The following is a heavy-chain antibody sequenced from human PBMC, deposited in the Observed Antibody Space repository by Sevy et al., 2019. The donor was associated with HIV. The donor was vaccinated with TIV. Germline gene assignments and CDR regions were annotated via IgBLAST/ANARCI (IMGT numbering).Heavy chain of an antibody. D-gene: IGHD3-10*01. CDR3: ARFNRYYGSGSYYSG. CDR2: INHSGST. CDR1: GGSFSGYY. J-gene: IGHJ4*02. Sequence: SETLSLTCAVYGGSFSGYYLSWIRQPPGKGLEWIGEINHSGSTNYNPSLKSQVTISVDTSKNQFSLKLSSVTAADTAVYYCARFNRYYGSGSYYSGWGQGTLVTVSS. V-gene: IGHV4-34*01.